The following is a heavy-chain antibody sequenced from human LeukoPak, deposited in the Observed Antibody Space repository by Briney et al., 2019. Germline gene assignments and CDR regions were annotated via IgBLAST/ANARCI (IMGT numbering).Heavy chain of an antibody. CDR3: ARLSDPSKSPGPLDV. CDR2: IIPIFGTA. Sequence: EASVKVSCKASGDTFNSVALSWVRLAPGQGLEWMGGIIPIFGTANYAQRFRGRVTVTSDESTSTAYMEINSLTSDDTAVYYCARLSDPSKSPGPLDVWGKGTTVTVSS. J-gene: IGHJ6*04. CDR1: GDTFNSVA. V-gene: IGHV1-69*13. D-gene: IGHD4-11*01.